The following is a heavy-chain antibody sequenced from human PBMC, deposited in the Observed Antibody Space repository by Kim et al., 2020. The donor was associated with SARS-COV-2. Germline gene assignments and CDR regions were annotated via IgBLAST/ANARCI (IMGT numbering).Heavy chain of an antibody. CDR2: IRSKAYGGTT. J-gene: IGHJ4*02. Sequence: GGSLRLSCTASGFTFGDYAMSWVRQAPGKGLEWVGFIRSKAYGGTTEYAASVKGRFTISRDDSKSIAYLQMNSLKTEDTAVYYCTQRGHYYDSSGYSLFDYWGQGTLVTVSS. V-gene: IGHV3-49*04. CDR3: TQRGHYYDSSGYSLFDY. CDR1: GFTFGDYA. D-gene: IGHD3-22*01.